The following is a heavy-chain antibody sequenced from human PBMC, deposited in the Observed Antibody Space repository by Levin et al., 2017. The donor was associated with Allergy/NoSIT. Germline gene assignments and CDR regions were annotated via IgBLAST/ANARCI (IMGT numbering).Heavy chain of an antibody. V-gene: IGHV4-39*07. CDR1: GDSISSSPYC. J-gene: IGHJ3*02. Sequence: SQTLSLTCTVSGDSISSSPYCWGWVRQPPGKGLEWIGTIYNSGSTYSNPSPKSRVTISVDTSKNQFSLKLSSVTTADTAVYYCARGKGYSSSRVAFDIWGQGTMVTVSS. CDR2: IYNSGST. CDR3: ARGKGYSSSRVAFDI. D-gene: IGHD6-13*01.